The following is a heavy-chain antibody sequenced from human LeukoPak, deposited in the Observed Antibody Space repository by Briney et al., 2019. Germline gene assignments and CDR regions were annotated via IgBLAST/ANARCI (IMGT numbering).Heavy chain of an antibody. D-gene: IGHD3-22*01. CDR2: IDPSDSYT. Sequence: GESLRISCKGSGYSFTSYWISWVRQMPGKGLEWMGRIDPSDSYTNYSPSFQGHVTISADKSISTAYLQWSSLKASDTAMYYCAIQITVGYYDSSGYYWIWGQGTLVTVSS. J-gene: IGHJ4*02. V-gene: IGHV5-10-1*01. CDR3: AIQITVGYYDSSGYYWI. CDR1: GYSFTSYW.